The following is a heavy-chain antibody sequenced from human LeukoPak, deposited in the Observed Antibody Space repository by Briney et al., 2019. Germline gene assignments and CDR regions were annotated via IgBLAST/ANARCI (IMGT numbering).Heavy chain of an antibody. V-gene: IGHV1-69*05. CDR1: GGTFSSYA. CDR2: IIPMFGTG. J-gene: IGHJ3*02. Sequence: ASVKVSCKASGGTFSSYAISWVRQAPGQGLEWMGGIIPMFGTGKYAQKFQGRVTITTDESTSTAYMELSSLRSEDTAVYYCARDMIVVGYDAFDIWGQGIMVTVSS. D-gene: IGHD3-22*01. CDR3: ARDMIVVGYDAFDI.